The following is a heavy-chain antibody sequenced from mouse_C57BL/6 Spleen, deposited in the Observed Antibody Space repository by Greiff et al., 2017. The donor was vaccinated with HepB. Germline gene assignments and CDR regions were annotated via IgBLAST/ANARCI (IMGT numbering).Heavy chain of an antibody. CDR3: ASKGTSQAPYAMDY. J-gene: IGHJ4*01. CDR2: IHPNSGST. Sequence: QVQLQQPGAELVKPGASVKLSCKASGYTFTSYWMHWVKQRPGQGLEWIGMIHPNSGSTNYNEKFKSKATLTVDKSSSPAYMQLSSLTSEDSAVYYWASKGTSQAPYAMDYWGQGTSVTVSS. V-gene: IGHV1-64*01. D-gene: IGHD3-2*02. CDR1: GYTFTSYW.